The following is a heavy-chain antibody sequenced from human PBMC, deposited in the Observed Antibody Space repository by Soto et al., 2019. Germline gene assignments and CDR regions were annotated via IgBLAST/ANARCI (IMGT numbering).Heavy chain of an antibody. V-gene: IGHV4-39*01. CDR3: ARHGGWVRWFGEMMVFDI. J-gene: IGHJ3*02. CDR1: GGSISSSSYY. CDR2: IYYSGST. Sequence: QLQLQESGPGLVKPSETLSLTCTVSGGSISSSSYYWGWIRQPPGKGLEWIGSIYYSGSTYYNPSLKSRVTISVDTSKNQFSLKLSSVTAADTAVYYCARHGGWVRWFGEMMVFDIWGQGTMVTVSS. D-gene: IGHD3-10*01.